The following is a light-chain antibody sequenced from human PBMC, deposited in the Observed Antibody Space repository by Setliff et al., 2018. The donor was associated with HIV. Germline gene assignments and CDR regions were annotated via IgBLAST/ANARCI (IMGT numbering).Light chain of an antibody. V-gene: IGLV2-14*01. CDR1: NSDIGGYNY. Sequence: QSVLTQPASVSGSPGQSITISCTGTNSDIGGYNYVSWYQQHPGKAPKLMIYEVSNRPSGVSNRFSASKSGNTASLTISGLQAEDEADYYCSSYTSSSTRVVFGGGTKVTVL. J-gene: IGLJ2*01. CDR2: EVS. CDR3: SSYTSSSTRVV.